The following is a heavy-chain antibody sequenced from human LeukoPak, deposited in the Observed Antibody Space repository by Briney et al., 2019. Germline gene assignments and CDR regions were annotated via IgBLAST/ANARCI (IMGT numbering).Heavy chain of an antibody. D-gene: IGHD5-12*01. Sequence: SETLPLTCTVSGGSISSYYWSWIRQPPGKGLEWIGYIYYSGSTNYNPSLKSRVTISVDTSKNQFSLKLSSVTAADTAVYYCARGGYSGYGNYWGQGTLVTVSS. V-gene: IGHV4-59*01. CDR3: ARGGYSGYGNY. CDR2: IYYSGST. J-gene: IGHJ4*02. CDR1: GGSISSYY.